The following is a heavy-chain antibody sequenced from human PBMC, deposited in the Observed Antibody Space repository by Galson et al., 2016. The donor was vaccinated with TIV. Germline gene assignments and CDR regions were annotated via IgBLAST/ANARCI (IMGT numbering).Heavy chain of an antibody. CDR1: GFTFSNYG. D-gene: IGHD2-2*01. CDR2: IHPYENKE. CDR3: ARDRSRQDQYGYYFDY. Sequence: SLRLSCAASGFTFSNYGMHWVRQAPGKGLEWVALIHPYENKEHYQDSVKGRFTVSRDNSKNTLYLQMDSLRDEDTAIYYCARDRSRQDQYGYYFDYWGQGALVTVSS. J-gene: IGHJ4*02. V-gene: IGHV3-33*01.